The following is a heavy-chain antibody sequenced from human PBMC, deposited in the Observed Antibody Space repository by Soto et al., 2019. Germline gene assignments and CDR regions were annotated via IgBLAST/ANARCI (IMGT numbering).Heavy chain of an antibody. CDR3: ARGSDSAWELLWV. D-gene: IGHD1-26*01. CDR2: IHRSGSI. Sequence: SETLSLTCSVSGGPVSGYFWSWIRQPPGKGLEWIGEIHRSGSINYRPSLKSRVTISADASNSQFSLKMTSVTAADTAVYYCARGSDSAWELLWVWGQGTPVTVSS. CDR1: GGPVSGYF. V-gene: IGHV4-34*01. J-gene: IGHJ4*02.